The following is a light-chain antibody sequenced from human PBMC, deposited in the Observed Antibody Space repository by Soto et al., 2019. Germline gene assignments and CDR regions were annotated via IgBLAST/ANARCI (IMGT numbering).Light chain of an antibody. Sequence: DIQMNQSPTSLSASVGDRVTITCRASQGIRNFGAWYQQKQGKAPKLLIYAASTLQSGVPSRFSGSGSGTDFTLTINSLQPEDVATYSCQKYSSVPVFGPGTKVEIK. CDR2: AAS. CDR1: QGIRNF. CDR3: QKYSSVPV. J-gene: IGKJ3*01. V-gene: IGKV1-27*01.